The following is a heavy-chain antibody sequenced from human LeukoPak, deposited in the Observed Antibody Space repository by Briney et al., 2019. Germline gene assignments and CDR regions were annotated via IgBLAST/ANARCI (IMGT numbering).Heavy chain of an antibody. CDR1: GYTFTGYY. CDR3: ARLYCSGGSCYSDTVAY. D-gene: IGHD2-15*01. Sequence: ASVKVSCKASGYTFTGYYMHWVRQAPGQGLEWMGWINPNSGGTNYAQKFQGRVTMTRDTSISTAYMEPSRLRSDDTAVYYCARLYCSGGSCYSDTVAYWGQGTLVIVSS. V-gene: IGHV1-2*02. J-gene: IGHJ4*02. CDR2: INPNSGGT.